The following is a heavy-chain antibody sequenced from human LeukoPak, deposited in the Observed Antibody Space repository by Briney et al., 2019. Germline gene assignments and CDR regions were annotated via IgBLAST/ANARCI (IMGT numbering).Heavy chain of an antibody. CDR2: IYYSGST. CDR3: ARHRRALVIPAANVDY. V-gene: IGHV4-59*08. D-gene: IGHD2-2*01. J-gene: IGHJ4*02. CDR1: GGSISRYY. Sequence: SETLSLTCTVSGGSISRYYWSWIRQPPGKGLEWIGYIYYSGSTNYNPSLKSRVTMSVDTSKNQFSLKLTSVTAADTAVYYCARHRRALVIPAANVDYWGRGTLVTVSS.